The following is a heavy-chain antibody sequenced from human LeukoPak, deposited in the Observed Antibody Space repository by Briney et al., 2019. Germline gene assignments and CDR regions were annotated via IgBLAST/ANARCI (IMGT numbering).Heavy chain of an antibody. V-gene: IGHV3-23*01. CDR1: GFTFSSYA. CDR2: IRDRDGST. CDR3: AKGYRGNYDY. J-gene: IGHJ4*02. D-gene: IGHD1-26*01. Sequence: PGGSLRLSCAASGFTFSSYAMTWVRQAPGKGLEWVSAIRDRDGSTYYADSVKGRFTISRDNSKNTLYLQMNSLRAEDTAVYYCAKGYRGNYDYWGQGTLVTVSS.